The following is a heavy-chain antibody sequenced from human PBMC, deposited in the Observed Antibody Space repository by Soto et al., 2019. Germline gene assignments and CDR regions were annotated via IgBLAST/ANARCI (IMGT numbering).Heavy chain of an antibody. CDR2: IVVGSGNT. J-gene: IGHJ5*02. CDR1: GFTFTSSA. D-gene: IGHD1-1*01. Sequence: SVKVSCKASGFTFTSSAVQWVRQARGQRLEWIGWIVVGSGNTNYAQKFQERVTTTRDMSTSTAYMELSSLRSEDTAVYYCAAAVELDRRSFDPWGQGTLVTVSS. CDR3: AAAVELDRRSFDP. V-gene: IGHV1-58*01.